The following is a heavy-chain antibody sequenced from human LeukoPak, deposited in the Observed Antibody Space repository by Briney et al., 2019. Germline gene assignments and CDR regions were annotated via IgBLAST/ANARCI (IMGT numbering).Heavy chain of an antibody. D-gene: IGHD3-10*01. CDR3: ARAGLDFGFGQLDIDY. CDR2: IYPADSDT. CDR1: EYSFSTYW. J-gene: IGHJ4*02. V-gene: IGHV5-51*01. Sequence: GESLKISCKGSEYSFSTYWIGWVRQIPGKGLEWMGIIYPADSDTRYSPSFQGQVTTSVDKSLSTAYLQWSSLQASDSAMYYCARAGLDFGFGQLDIDYWGQGPWSPSPQ.